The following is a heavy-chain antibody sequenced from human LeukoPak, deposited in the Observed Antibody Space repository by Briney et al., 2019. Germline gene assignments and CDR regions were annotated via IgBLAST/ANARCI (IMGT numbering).Heavy chain of an antibody. D-gene: IGHD4-23*01. Sequence: SETLSLTCAVYGGSFSGYYWSWIRQPPGKGLEWIGEINHSGSTNYNPSLKSRVTISVDTSKNQFSLKLGSVTAADTAVYYCARLGTVVDLWGRGTLVTVSS. J-gene: IGHJ2*01. CDR2: INHSGST. CDR1: GGSFSGYY. CDR3: ARLGTVVDL. V-gene: IGHV4-34*01.